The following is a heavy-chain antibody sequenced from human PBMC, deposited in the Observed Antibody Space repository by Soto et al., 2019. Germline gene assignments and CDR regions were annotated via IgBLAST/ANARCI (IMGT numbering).Heavy chain of an antibody. CDR3: AKAHDILTGYYSFFDY. Sequence: PGGSLRLSCAASGFTFSSYGMHWVRQAPGKGLEWVAVISYDGSNKYYADSVKGRFTISRDNSKNTLYLQMNSLRAEDTAVYYCAKAHDILTGYYSFFDYWGQGTLVTVSS. CDR2: ISYDGSNK. J-gene: IGHJ4*02. D-gene: IGHD3-9*01. V-gene: IGHV3-30*18. CDR1: GFTFSSYG.